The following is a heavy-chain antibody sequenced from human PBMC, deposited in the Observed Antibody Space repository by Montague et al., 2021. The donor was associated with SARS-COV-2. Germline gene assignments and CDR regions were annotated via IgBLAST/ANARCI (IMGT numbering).Heavy chain of an antibody. CDR3: ARDRGRYFDSGSYNWLDS. Sequence: SETLSLTCTVSSGFISPYYWTWIRQPPGKGLEWIGYIYYTGNTKYKPSLKSRVTISVDTSKNQFSLNLKSVTAADTAVYYCARDRGRYFDSGSYNWLDSWGQGTLVTVSS. CDR1: SGFISPYY. D-gene: IGHD3-10*01. J-gene: IGHJ5*01. CDR2: IYYTGNT. V-gene: IGHV4-59*01.